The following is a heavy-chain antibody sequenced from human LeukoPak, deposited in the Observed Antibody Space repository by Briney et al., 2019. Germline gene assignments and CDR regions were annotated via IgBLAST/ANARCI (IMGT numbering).Heavy chain of an antibody. V-gene: IGHV1-69*04. Sequence: SVKVSCKASGGTFSSYAISWVRQAPGQGLEWMGRIIPILGIANYAQKFQGRVTITADKSTSTAYMELSSLRSEDTAVYYCARGLAAGMHYFDYWGQGTLVTVSS. CDR2: IIPILGIA. D-gene: IGHD6-13*01. CDR3: ARGLAAGMHYFDY. CDR1: GGTFSSYA. J-gene: IGHJ4*02.